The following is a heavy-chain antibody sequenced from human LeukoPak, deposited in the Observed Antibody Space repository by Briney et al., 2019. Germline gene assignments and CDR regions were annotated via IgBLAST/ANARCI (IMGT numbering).Heavy chain of an antibody. CDR1: GYTFTGYY. V-gene: IGHV1-2*02. Sequence: ASVKVSCKASGYTFTGYYMHWVRQAPGQGLEWMGWINPNSGGTNYAQKFQGRVTMTRDTSISTAYMELSRLRSDDTAVYYCARGYCSGGSCYRLISYWGQGTLVTVSS. J-gene: IGHJ4*02. D-gene: IGHD2-15*01. CDR2: INPNSGGT. CDR3: ARGYCSGGSCYRLISY.